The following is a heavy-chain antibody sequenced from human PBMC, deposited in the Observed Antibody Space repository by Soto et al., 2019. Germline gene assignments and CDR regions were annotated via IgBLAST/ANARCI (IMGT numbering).Heavy chain of an antibody. CDR2: IYYSGTT. V-gene: IGHV4-28*01. D-gene: IGHD1-26*01. J-gene: IGHJ4*02. CDR1: GYSISSSNW. CDR3: ARREIQGPIDY. Sequence: QVQLQESGPGLVKPSDTLSLTCAVSGYSISSSNWWGWIRQPPGKGLEWIGYIYYSGTTYYNPSLKSRVTMSVATSKNQFSLKLTSVPAVDTAVYYCARREIQGPIDYWGQGTLVTVSS.